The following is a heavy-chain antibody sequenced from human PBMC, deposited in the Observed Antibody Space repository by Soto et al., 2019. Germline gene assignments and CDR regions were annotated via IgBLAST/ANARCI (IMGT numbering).Heavy chain of an antibody. CDR2: INAANGNT. V-gene: IGHV1-3*01. CDR1: GYTFTSYA. D-gene: IGHD2-15*01. CDR3: ARGSCSGVSCYSFHFDY. Sequence: QVQLVQSGAAVKKPGASVNVSCKASGYTFTSYAMHWVRQAPGQRLEWMGWINAANGNTIYSQKFQGRVTITRDTSARTAYIELSTLRYEDTAVYYCARGSCSGVSCYSFHFDYWGHGTLVTVSS. J-gene: IGHJ4*01.